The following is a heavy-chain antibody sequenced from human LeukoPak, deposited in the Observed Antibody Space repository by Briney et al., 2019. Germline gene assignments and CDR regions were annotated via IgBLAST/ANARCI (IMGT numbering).Heavy chain of an antibody. V-gene: IGHV3-30*18. CDR2: ISYDGSNK. D-gene: IGHD6-19*01. CDR3: AKDPGSGWDYYFDY. Sequence: GGSLRLSCAASGFTFSSYGMHWVRQAPGKGLEWVAVISYDGSNKYYADSVKGRFTISRDNSKNTLYLQMNSLRAEDTAVYHCAKDPGSGWDYYFDYWGQGTLVTVSS. CDR1: GFTFSSYG. J-gene: IGHJ4*02.